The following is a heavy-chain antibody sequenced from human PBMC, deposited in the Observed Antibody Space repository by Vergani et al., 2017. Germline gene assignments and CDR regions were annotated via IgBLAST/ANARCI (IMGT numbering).Heavy chain of an antibody. CDR1: GFTFSSYA. D-gene: IGHD1-1*01. CDR3: ARGGKEGYYYYYKDV. Sequence: QVQLVESGGGVVQPGRSLRLSCAASGFTFSSYAMHWVRQAPGKGLEWVAVISYDGSNKYYADSVKGRFTISRDNSKNTLYLQINSLRAEDTAVYYCARGGKEGYYYYYKDVWGKGTTVTVSS. CDR2: ISYDGSNK. V-gene: IGHV3-30-3*01. J-gene: IGHJ6*03.